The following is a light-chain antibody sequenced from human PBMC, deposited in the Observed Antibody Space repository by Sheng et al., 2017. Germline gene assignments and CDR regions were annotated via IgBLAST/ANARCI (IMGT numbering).Light chain of an antibody. Sequence: DIQMTQSPSSLSASVGDRVTITCRASLGISNSLAWYQQKPGKAPKLLIYDASNLETGVPSRFSGSGSGTDFTFTISSLQPEDIATYYCQQYDNLLIFTFGPGTKVDIK. CDR3: QQYDNLLIFT. J-gene: IGKJ3*01. V-gene: IGKV1-33*01. CDR1: LGISNS. CDR2: DAS.